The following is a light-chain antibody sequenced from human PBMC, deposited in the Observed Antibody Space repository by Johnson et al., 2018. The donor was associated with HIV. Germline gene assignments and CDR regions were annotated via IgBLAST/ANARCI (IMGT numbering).Light chain of an antibody. CDR1: SSNIGDNS. J-gene: IGLJ1*01. CDR3: GTWDGSLSAGV. V-gene: IGLV1-51*01. CDR2: DRN. Sequence: QSVLTQPPSVSAASGQKVTISCSGSSSNIGDNSVSWYQQVPGTAPKLLIYDRNKRPSGIPDRFSGSKSGTSTTLGITGLQTGDEADYYCGTWDGSLSAGVFGTGTKVTVL.